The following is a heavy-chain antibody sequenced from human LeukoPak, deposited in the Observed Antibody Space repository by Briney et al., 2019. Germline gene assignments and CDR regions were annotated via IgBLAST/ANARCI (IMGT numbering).Heavy chain of an antibody. D-gene: IGHD6-13*01. CDR1: GGSISSGNYY. CDR2: IYASGST. Sequence: SETLSLTCTVSGGSISSGNYYWSWIRQPAGKGLEWIGRIYASGSTNYNPSFKSRVTISIDTSKNQFSLRLTSVTAADTAVYYCARDRSITLREVWFDPWGQGTLVTVSS. CDR3: ARDRSITLREVWFDP. J-gene: IGHJ5*02. V-gene: IGHV4-61*02.